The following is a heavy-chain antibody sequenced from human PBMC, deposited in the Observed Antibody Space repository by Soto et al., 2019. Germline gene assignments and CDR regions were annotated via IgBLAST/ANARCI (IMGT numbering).Heavy chain of an antibody. D-gene: IGHD3-3*02. Sequence: PGESLRLSCAASGFSFSVYSMNWVRQAPGKGLEWVSYINGRDGAINYVDSVKGRFTISIDIAKNSLYLQMNSLRDEDTAVYFCARDHLWAFDYWGQGVLVTVSS. V-gene: IGHV3-48*02. CDR1: GFSFSVYS. CDR3: ARDHLWAFDY. J-gene: IGHJ4*02. CDR2: INGRDGAI.